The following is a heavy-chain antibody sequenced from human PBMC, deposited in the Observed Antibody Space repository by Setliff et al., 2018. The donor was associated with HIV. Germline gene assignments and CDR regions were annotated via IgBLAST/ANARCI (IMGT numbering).Heavy chain of an antibody. V-gene: IGHV4-34*01. CDR2: IYHSGIV. CDR3: AREMYYYDSTGYWRPDGFDI. Sequence: PSETLSLTCAVYTESLTRYDWAWIRQSPEKGLEWIGEIYHSGIVNYNPSLQSRVTISTDTSKNQFSLRLNSVTVADTAVYYCAREMYYYDSTGYWRPDGFDIWGQGTMVTVSS. D-gene: IGHD3-22*01. CDR1: TESLTRYD. J-gene: IGHJ3*02.